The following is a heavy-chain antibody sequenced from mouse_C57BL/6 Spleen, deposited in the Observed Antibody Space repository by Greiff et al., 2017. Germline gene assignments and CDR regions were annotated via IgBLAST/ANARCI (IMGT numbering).Heavy chain of an antibody. Sequence: EVQLQESGAELVRPGASVKLSCTASGFNIKDDYMHWVKQRPEQGLEWIGWIDPENGDTEYASKFQGKATITADTSSNTAYLQLSSLTSEDTAVYYCITGGDGYHYFDYWGQGTTLTVSS. CDR1: GFNIKDDY. J-gene: IGHJ2*01. V-gene: IGHV14-4*01. CDR3: ITGGDGYHYFDY. CDR2: IDPENGDT. D-gene: IGHD2-3*01.